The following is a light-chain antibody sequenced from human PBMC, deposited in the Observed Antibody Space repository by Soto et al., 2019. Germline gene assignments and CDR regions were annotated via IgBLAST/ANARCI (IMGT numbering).Light chain of an antibody. CDR1: QSISSY. CDR3: QQRSNWPGA. J-gene: IGKJ4*01. CDR2: DAS. Sequence: EIVLTQSPATLSLSPGERATLSYRASQSISSYLAWYQQKPGQAPRLLIYDASNRTTGIPARFSGSGSGTDFTLTISSLEPEDLAVYYCQQRSNWPGAFGGGTKVEIK. V-gene: IGKV3-11*01.